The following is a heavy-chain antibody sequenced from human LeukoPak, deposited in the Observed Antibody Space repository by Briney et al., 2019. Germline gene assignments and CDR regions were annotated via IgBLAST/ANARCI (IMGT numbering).Heavy chain of an antibody. CDR3: AAEGDYIWKSYRSLDI. V-gene: IGHV1-8*01. J-gene: IGHJ3*02. CDR1: GYTFTSYD. D-gene: IGHD3-16*02. Sequence: AASVKVSCKASGYTFTSYDINWVRQATGQGLEWMGWMNPNSGNTGYAQKFQGRVTMTRNTSISTAYMELSSLRSEDTAVYYCAAEGDYIWKSYRSLDIWGQGTMVTVSS. CDR2: MNPNSGNT.